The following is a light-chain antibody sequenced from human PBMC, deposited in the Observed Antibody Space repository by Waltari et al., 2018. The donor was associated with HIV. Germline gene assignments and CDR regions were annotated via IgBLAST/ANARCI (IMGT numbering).Light chain of an antibody. V-gene: IGKV4-1*01. CDR2: WAS. CDR1: QSLFHTSTYKDF. CDR3: PQYYNTGA. J-gene: IGKJ4*01. Sequence: DIVMTQSPASLAVSLGERVTINCRSSQSLFHTSTYKDFLAWYQQKPGQPPKLLIRWASSRESGVPDRFTGRGSGADFTLPIRSLQAEDVAIYYCPQYYNTGAFGGGTQVEIK.